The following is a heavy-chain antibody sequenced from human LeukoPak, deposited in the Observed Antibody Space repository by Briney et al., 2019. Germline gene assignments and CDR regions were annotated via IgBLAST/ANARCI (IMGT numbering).Heavy chain of an antibody. V-gene: IGHV3-33*01. CDR2: IWFDGTEK. J-gene: IGHJ6*02. Sequence: GGSLRLSCTASGFIFSTYGMHWVRQAPGKGLEWVAIIWFDGTEKYYADSVKGRFTISRDNSKNTLYLQMNSLRVEDAAVYYCARDCIPAYYYGMDVWGQGTTVTVSS. CDR3: ARDCIPAYYYGMDV. CDR1: GFIFSTYG. D-gene: IGHD2-21*01.